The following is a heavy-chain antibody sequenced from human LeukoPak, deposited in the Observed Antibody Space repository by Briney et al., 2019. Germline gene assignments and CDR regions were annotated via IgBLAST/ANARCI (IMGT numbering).Heavy chain of an antibody. CDR1: GGSISSSSYY. D-gene: IGHD1-26*01. V-gene: IGHV4-39*07. J-gene: IGHJ4*02. Sequence: SETLSLTCTVSGGSISSSSYYWGWIRQPPGKGLEWIGSIYYSGSTYNNPSLKSRVTISVDTSKNQFSLKLSSVTAADTAVYYCARFPWDRGEDYFDYWGQGTLVTVSS. CDR2: IYYSGST. CDR3: ARFPWDRGEDYFDY.